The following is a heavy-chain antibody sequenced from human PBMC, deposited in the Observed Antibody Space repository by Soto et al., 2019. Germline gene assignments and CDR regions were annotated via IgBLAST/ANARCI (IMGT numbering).Heavy chain of an antibody. D-gene: IGHD3-9*01. CDR2: IDPSDSYT. J-gene: IGHJ3*02. CDR3: AREAKLGRYDILTGYYAFDI. CDR1: GYSFTSYW. V-gene: IGHV5-10-1*01. Sequence: GESLKISCKGSGYSFTSYWISWVRQMPGKGLEWMGRIDPSDSYTNYSPSFQGHVTISADKSISTAYLQWSSLKASDTAMYYCAREAKLGRYDILTGYYAFDIWGQGTMVTVSS.